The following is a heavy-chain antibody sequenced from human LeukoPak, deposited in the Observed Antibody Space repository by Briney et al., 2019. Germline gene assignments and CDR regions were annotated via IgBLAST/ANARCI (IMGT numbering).Heavy chain of an antibody. CDR2: IYYSGST. CDR3: ARVEYSRPTYYYYYYMDV. CDR1: GGSISSSSYY. V-gene: IGHV4-39*07. J-gene: IGHJ6*03. Sequence: PSETLSLTCTVSGGSISSSSYYWGWIRQPPGKGLEWIGSIYYSGSTYYNPSLKSRVTISVDTSKNEFCVKLSSVTSAASAGYYGARVEYSRPTYYYYYYMDVWGKGTTVTVSS. D-gene: IGHD6-6*01.